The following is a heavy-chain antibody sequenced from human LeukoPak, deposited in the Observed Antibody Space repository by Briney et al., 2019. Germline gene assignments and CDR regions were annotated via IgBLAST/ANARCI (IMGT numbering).Heavy chain of an antibody. D-gene: IGHD6-19*01. CDR1: GYTFTNYD. Sequence: GASMRVSCTASGYTFTNYDMHWVRQAPGQGLEWMGWINPNSGGTNYAQRFQGRVTMTRDTSISTAYMELNRLTSDDTAVYYCARDSNSGWPWGQGTLVTVSS. V-gene: IGHV1-2*02. CDR2: INPNSGGT. CDR3: ARDSNSGWP. J-gene: IGHJ5*02.